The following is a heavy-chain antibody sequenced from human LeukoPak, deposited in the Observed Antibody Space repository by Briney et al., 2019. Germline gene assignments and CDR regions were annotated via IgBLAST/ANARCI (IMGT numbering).Heavy chain of an antibody. CDR3: AKAGYSNNWSRGYYFEF. CDR1: GFTFTTYA. CDR2: ISGSGGSA. Sequence: PGGSLRLSCAASGFTFTTYAMTWVRQAPGKGLQWVSAISGSGGSANYADSVKGRFSISRGNSKNTLYLQMNGLRAEDTAVYYCAKAGYSNNWSRGYYFEFWGQGTLVIVSS. V-gene: IGHV3-23*01. J-gene: IGHJ4*02. D-gene: IGHD6-13*01.